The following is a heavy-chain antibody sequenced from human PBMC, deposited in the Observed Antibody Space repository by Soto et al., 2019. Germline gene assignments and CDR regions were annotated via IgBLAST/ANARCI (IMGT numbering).Heavy chain of an antibody. V-gene: IGHV4-39*01. CDR2: IYYSGST. CDR1: GGSISSYY. J-gene: IGHJ6*02. D-gene: IGHD5-12*01. CDR3: ASRIERRGYYYYGMDV. Sequence: SETLSLTCTVSGGSISSYYWSWIRQPPGKGLEWIGSIYYSGSTYYNPSLKSRVTISVDTSKNQFSLKLSSVTAADTAVYYCASRIERRGYYYYGMDVWGQGTTVTVSS.